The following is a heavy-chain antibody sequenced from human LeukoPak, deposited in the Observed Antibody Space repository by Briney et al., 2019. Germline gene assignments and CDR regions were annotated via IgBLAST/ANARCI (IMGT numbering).Heavy chain of an antibody. J-gene: IGHJ6*02. CDR1: GGSISNHY. CDR3: ARHMSGVIVPAGGMDA. D-gene: IGHD2-2*01. V-gene: IGHV4-59*08. CDR2: IHYSGNT. Sequence: SETLSLTCTVSGGSISNHYWSWIRQAPGKGLDFIGYIHYSGNTNYNPSLKSRVTISVDTSKNQLSLNLISVTAADTAVYYCARHMSGVIVPAGGMDAWGQGTTVTVSS.